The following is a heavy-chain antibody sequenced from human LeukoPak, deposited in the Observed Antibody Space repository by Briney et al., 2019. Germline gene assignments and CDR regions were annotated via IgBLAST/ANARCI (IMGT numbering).Heavy chain of an antibody. CDR1: GGTFSSYA. CDR2: IIPILGIA. D-gene: IGHD5-12*01. CDR3: ARDRVEMATIAQSSG. J-gene: IGHJ4*02. Sequence: ASVKVSCKASGGTFSSYAISWVRQAPGQGLEWMGRIIPILGIANYAQKFQGRVTITADKSTSTAYMGLSSLRSEDTAVYYCARDRVEMATIAQSSGWGQGTLVTVSS. V-gene: IGHV1-69*04.